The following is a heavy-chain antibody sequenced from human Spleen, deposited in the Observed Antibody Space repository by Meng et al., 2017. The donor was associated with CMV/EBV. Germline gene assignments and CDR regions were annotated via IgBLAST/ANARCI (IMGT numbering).Heavy chain of an antibody. CDR2: IYWNDDE. D-gene: IGHD3-3*01. V-gene: IGHV2-5*01. J-gene: IGHJ6*02. CDR1: GGSISSYYW. Sequence: TLSLTCTVSGGSISSYYWSWIRQPPGKALEWLALIYWNDDERYSPALKSRLTVTMDTSENQVVLTMTNMDPVDTATYYCARVRGFLEWTPDYYYGMDVWGQGTTVTVSS. CDR3: ARVRGFLEWTPDYYYGMDV.